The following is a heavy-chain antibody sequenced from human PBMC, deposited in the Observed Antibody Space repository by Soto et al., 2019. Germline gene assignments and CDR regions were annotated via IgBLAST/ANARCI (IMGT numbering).Heavy chain of an antibody. D-gene: IGHD6-19*01. J-gene: IGHJ6*02. CDR3: AREGWYGDYYYYYGMDV. V-gene: IGHV3-30*03. CDR1: GFTFSIYA. Sequence: GGSLRLSCAASGFTFSIYAMHWVRQAPGTGLEWVAVISYDGTKTYYADSVKGRFPISRDNSKNTVYLQMNSLRDEDTAVYYCAREGWYGDYYYYYGMDVWGQGTKVTVSS. CDR2: ISYDGTKT.